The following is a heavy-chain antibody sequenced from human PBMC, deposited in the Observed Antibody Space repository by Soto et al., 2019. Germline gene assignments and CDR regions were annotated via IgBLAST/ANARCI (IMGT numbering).Heavy chain of an antibody. CDR3: VRGDNWNDEASDY. Sequence: PGGSLRLSCAASGFMFSNHGMHCVRQAPGKGLEWVAVIWADGNNRYYADSVEGRFTISRDNSKNTLYLQMNSLRAEDTAVYYCVRGDNWNDEASDYWGQGTLVTVSS. V-gene: IGHV3-33*01. CDR1: GFMFSNHG. CDR2: IWADGNNR. D-gene: IGHD1-1*01. J-gene: IGHJ4*02.